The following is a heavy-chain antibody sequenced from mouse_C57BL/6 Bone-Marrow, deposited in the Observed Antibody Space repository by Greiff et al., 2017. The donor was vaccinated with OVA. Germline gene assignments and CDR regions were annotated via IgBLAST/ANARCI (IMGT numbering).Heavy chain of an antibody. J-gene: IGHJ4*01. D-gene: IGHD2-3*01. Sequence: QVHVKQSGAELARPGASVKLSCKASGYTFTSYGISWVKQRTGQGLEWIGEIYPRSGNTYYNEKFKGKATLTADKSSSTAYMELRSLTSEDSAVYFCARWLLHHYAMDYWGQGTSVTVSS. CDR1: GYTFTSYG. CDR2: IYPRSGNT. V-gene: IGHV1-81*01. CDR3: ARWLLHHYAMDY.